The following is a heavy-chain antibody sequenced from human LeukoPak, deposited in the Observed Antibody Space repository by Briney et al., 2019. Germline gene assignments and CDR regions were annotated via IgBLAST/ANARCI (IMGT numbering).Heavy chain of an antibody. J-gene: IGHJ3*02. CDR2: IYTSGST. D-gene: IGHD3-10*01. CDR3: ARVQYGSGSLMAFDI. CDR1: GGSISSYY. V-gene: IGHV4-4*07. Sequence: PSETLSLTCTVSGGSISSYYWSWIRQPAGKGLEWIGRIYTSGSTNYNPSLMSRVTMSVDTSKNQFSLKLSSVTAAVTAVYYCARVQYGSGSLMAFDIWGQGTMVTVSS.